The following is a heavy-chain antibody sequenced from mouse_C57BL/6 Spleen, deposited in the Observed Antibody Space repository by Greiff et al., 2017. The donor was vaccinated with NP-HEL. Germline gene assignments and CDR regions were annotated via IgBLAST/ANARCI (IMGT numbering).Heavy chain of an antibody. CDR1: GYSITSGYD. CDR3: ARGDDGYSWFAY. Sequence: VQLQQSGPGMVKPSQSLSLTCTVTGYSITSGYDWHWIRHFPGNKLEWMGYISYSGSTNYNPSLKSRISITHDTSKNHFFLKLNSVTTEDTATYYCARGDDGYSWFAYWGQGTLVTVSA. D-gene: IGHD2-3*01. J-gene: IGHJ3*01. CDR2: ISYSGST. V-gene: IGHV3-1*01.